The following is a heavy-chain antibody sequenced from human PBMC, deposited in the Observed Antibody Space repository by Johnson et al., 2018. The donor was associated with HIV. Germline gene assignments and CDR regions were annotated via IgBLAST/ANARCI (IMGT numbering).Heavy chain of an antibody. CDR1: GFTFDDYA. CDR2: ISWNSGSI. CDR3: ARDWNNWNYGVPDAFDI. V-gene: IGHV3-9*01. Sequence: LLVESGGGLVQPGRSLRLSCAASGFTFDDYAMHWVRQVPGKGLEWVSSISWNSGSIGYADSVKGRFTISRDNSKNTLYLQMNSLRAEDTAVYYCARDWNNWNYGVPDAFDIWGQGTMVTVSS. D-gene: IGHD1-7*01. J-gene: IGHJ3*02.